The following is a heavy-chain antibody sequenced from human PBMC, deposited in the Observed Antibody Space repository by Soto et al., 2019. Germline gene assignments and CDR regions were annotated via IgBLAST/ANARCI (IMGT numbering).Heavy chain of an antibody. V-gene: IGHV3-33*01. J-gene: IGHJ4*02. D-gene: IGHD2-2*01. CDR1: GFTFSSYG. CDR2: IWYDGRNK. CDR3: ARDWGGNCSSTSCYSTYFDY. Sequence: QVQLVESGGGVVQPGRSLRLSCAASGFTFSSYGMHWVRQAPGKGLEWVAGIWYDGRNKYYADSVKGRFTISRDNSKNTLYLQMNSLRAEDTAVYYCARDWGGNCSSTSCYSTYFDYRGQGTLVTVSS.